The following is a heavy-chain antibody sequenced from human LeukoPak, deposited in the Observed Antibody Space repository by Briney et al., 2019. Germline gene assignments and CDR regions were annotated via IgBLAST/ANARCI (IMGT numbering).Heavy chain of an antibody. V-gene: IGHV3-23*01. CDR1: GFPFSSYA. J-gene: IGHJ5*02. D-gene: IGHD3-22*01. Sequence: GGSLRLSCTTSGFPFSSYAMSWVRQAPGKGLEWVSSISGGGGRTDYADSVKGRFTISRDSSKNTLYVQMNSLRAEDTAVYYCAKARYYDSSGYYDNWFDPWGQGTLVTVSS. CDR3: AKARYYDSSGYYDNWFDP. CDR2: ISGGGGRT.